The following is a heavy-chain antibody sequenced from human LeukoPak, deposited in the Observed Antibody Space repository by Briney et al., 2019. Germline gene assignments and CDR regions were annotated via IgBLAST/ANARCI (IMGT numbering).Heavy chain of an antibody. CDR1: GASISSGNYY. CDR3: ARASRYYYDSSGYYYILDY. Sequence: SETLSLTCTVSGASISSGNYYWVWIRQPPGKGLEWIGSMYYSGSTYYNPSLKSRVTISVDTSKNQFSLKLSSVTAADTAVYYCARASRYYYDSSGYYYILDYWGQGTLVTVSS. V-gene: IGHV4-39*07. D-gene: IGHD3-22*01. CDR2: MYYSGST. J-gene: IGHJ4*02.